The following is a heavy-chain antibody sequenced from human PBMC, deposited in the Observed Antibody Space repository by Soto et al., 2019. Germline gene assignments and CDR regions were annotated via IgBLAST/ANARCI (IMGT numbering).Heavy chain of an antibody. CDR2: MNPNSGNT. V-gene: IGHV1-8*01. J-gene: IGHJ4*02. CDR1: GYTFTSYD. D-gene: IGHD4-17*01. CDR3: ARAGDQTHYGDYVSSGGY. Sequence: QVQLVQSGAEVKKPGASVKVSCKASGYTFTSYDINWVRQATGQGLEWMGWMNPNSGNTRYAQKFQGTVTMTRNSTKSTAEMELSSIGSKDTTVDYRARAGDQTHYGDYVSSGGYGGQRTLVTVSS.